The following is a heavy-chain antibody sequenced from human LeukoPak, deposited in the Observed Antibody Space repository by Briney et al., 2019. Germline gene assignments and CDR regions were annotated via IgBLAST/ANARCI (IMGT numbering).Heavy chain of an antibody. J-gene: IGHJ2*01. CDR3: ARTTSYWYFDL. D-gene: IGHD4-11*01. Sequence: SETLSLTCTVSGGSISSYYWSWIRQPPGKGLEWIGDIYYSGSTNYNPSLKSRVTISVDTSKNQFSLKLSSVTAADTAVYYCARTTSYWYFDLWGRGTLVTVSS. CDR2: IYYSGST. V-gene: IGHV4-59*08. CDR1: GGSISSYY.